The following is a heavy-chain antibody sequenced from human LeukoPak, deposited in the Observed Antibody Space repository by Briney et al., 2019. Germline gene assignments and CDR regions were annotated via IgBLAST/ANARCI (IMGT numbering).Heavy chain of an antibody. D-gene: IGHD3-16*02. CDR3: ARDRGLILNDYVWGSYRSL. V-gene: IGHV3-23*01. CDR2: ISGSGGST. J-gene: IGHJ4*02. Sequence: QPGGSLRLSCAASGFTFSSYAMSWVRQAPGKGLEWVSAISGSGGSTYYADSVKGRFTISRDNAKNSLYLQMNSLRAEDTAVYYCARDRGLILNDYVWGSYRSLWGQGTLVTVSS. CDR1: GFTFSSYA.